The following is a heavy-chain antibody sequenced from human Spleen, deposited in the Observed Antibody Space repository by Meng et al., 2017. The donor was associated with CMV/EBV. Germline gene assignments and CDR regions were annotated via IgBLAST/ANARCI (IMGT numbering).Heavy chain of an antibody. D-gene: IGHD5-24*01. CDR1: GFTFNTYG. J-gene: IGHJ6*02. CDR2: IQYTGRNR. CDR3: ARVGDGYNYDGGYYGMDV. V-gene: IGHV3-30*02. Sequence: GGSLRLSCAASGFTFNTYGMHWVRQAPGKGLEWVAFIQYTGRNRYYADSVKGRFTISRDNSKNTLCLQMNSLRAEDTAVYYCARVGDGYNYDGGYYGMDVWGQGTTVTVSS.